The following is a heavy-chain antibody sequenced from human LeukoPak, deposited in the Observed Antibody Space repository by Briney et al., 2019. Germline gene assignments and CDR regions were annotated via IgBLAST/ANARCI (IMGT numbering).Heavy chain of an antibody. CDR3: ARRIFGVVANYFDY. D-gene: IGHD3-3*01. Sequence: SSETLSLTCAVSGYSISSGYYWGWIRQLPGKGLEWIGSIYHSGSTYYNPSLKSRVTISVDTSKNQFSLKLSSVTAADTAVYYCARRIFGVVANYFDYWGQGTLVTVSS. J-gene: IGHJ4*02. CDR1: GYSISSGYY. CDR2: IYHSGST. V-gene: IGHV4-38-2*01.